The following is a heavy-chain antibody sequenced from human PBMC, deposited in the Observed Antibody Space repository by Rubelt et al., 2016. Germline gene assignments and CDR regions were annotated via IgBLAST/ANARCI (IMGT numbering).Heavy chain of an antibody. Sequence: AQKFQGRVTITADKSTSTAYMELSSLRSEDTAVYYCARDHYGSGSYLFDWFDPWGQGTLVTVSS. J-gene: IGHJ5*02. V-gene: IGHV1-69*04. D-gene: IGHD3-10*01. CDR3: ARDHYGSGSYLFDWFDP.